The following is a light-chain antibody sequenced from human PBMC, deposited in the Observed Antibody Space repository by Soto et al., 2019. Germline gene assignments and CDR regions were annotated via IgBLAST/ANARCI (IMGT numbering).Light chain of an antibody. J-gene: IGKJ1*01. Sequence: EIVLTQSPATLSLSPGERATLSCRASQSVSSYLAWYQHKPGQAPRLLIYDASKRATGIPARFSGSGSGTAFTLTISSLEPEDFAVYYCQQRSSWPPTWTFGQGPRWKSN. CDR2: DAS. V-gene: IGKV3-11*01. CDR3: QQRSSWPPTWT. CDR1: QSVSSY.